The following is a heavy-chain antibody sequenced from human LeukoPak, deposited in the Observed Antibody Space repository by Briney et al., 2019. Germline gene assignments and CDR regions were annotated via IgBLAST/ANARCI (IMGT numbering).Heavy chain of an antibody. Sequence: GESLKISCKGAGYSSSTYWIGWVRQLPGKGLEWMGIIYPGDSATRSQPSFQGQVPISADKSISTAYLQWSSLKASDTAMYYCARHHYYDNIGYYFDYWGQGALVTVSS. CDR1: GYSSSTYW. CDR3: ARHHYYDNIGYYFDY. J-gene: IGHJ4*02. V-gene: IGHV5-51*01. CDR2: IYPGDSAT. D-gene: IGHD3-22*01.